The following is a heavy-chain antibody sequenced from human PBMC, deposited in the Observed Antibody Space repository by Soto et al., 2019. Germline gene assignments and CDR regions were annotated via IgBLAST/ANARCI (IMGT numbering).Heavy chain of an antibody. D-gene: IGHD3-10*01. CDR2: IIPILGTA. V-gene: IGHV1-69*06. J-gene: IGHJ6*02. CDR3: ASREVTMVRGVRDYYYYGMDV. Sequence: SVKVSCKASGGTFSSYAISWVRQAPGQGLEWMGGIIPILGTANYGQKFQGRVTITADKSTSTAYMELRSRRAEDTAVYYCASREVTMVRGVRDYYYYGMDVWGQGTTVTVSS. CDR1: GGTFSSYA.